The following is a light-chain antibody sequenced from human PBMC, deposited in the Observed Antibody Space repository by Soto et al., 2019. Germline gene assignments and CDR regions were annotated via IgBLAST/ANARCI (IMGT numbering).Light chain of an antibody. CDR2: KSS. CDR1: QSISSW. CDR3: LQYDSYSWT. J-gene: IGKJ1*01. V-gene: IGKV1-5*03. Sequence: DIQMTQSPSTLSASVGDRVTITCRASQSISSWLAWYQQKPGKAPKLLIYKSSILESGVPSRFSGSGSGTEFTLTISSLQPDDVATYYCLQYDSYSWTFGQGTKVDIK.